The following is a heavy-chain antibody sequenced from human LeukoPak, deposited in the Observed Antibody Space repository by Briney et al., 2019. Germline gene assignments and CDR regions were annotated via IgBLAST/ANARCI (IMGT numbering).Heavy chain of an antibody. CDR1: GYTFTSYY. CDR2: INPSGGST. Sequence: ASVKVSCKASGYTFTSYYMHWVRQAPGQGLDWMGIINPSGGSTSYAQKFQGRVTMTRDTSASTVYMELSSLRSEDTAVYYCARGGFSSVVVTAIPPNYWGQGTLVTVSS. D-gene: IGHD2-21*02. V-gene: IGHV1-46*01. J-gene: IGHJ4*02. CDR3: ARGGFSSVVVTAIPPNY.